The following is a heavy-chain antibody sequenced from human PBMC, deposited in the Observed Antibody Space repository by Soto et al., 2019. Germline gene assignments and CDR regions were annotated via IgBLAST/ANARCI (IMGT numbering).Heavy chain of an antibody. V-gene: IGHV2-26*01. CDR1: GFSLSNPRMG. D-gene: IGHD2-2*01. Sequence: QVTLKEAGPVLVKPTETLTLTCTVSGFSLSNPRMGVAWIRQPPGKALEWLAHILSNDGKSYNTSLNSRLTISTDPSKSQVVRTMTNMDPVDTATYYCARIQLPASYFYYMDVWGNGTTVTVSS. CDR2: ILSNDGK. CDR3: ARIQLPASYFYYMDV. J-gene: IGHJ6*03.